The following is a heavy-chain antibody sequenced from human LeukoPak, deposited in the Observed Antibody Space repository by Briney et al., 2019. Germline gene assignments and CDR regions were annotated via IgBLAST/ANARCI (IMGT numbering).Heavy chain of an antibody. Sequence: SVKVSCKASGYTFTSYGISWVRQAPGQGLEWMGGIIPIFGTANYAQKFQGRVTITADESTSTAYMELSSLRSEDTAVYYCARDRVAVAGTSDLFFDYWGQGTLVTVSS. CDR1: GYTFTSYG. V-gene: IGHV1-69*13. CDR2: IIPIFGTA. CDR3: ARDRVAVAGTSDLFFDY. J-gene: IGHJ4*02. D-gene: IGHD6-19*01.